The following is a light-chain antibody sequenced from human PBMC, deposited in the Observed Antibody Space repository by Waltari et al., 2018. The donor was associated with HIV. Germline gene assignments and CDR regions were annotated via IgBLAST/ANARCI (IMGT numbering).Light chain of an antibody. CDR2: KDD. J-gene: IGLJ1*01. CDR1: GSNIRSNY. Sequence: QSVLAQPPSVSGAPGQRVTISCSGSGSNIRSNYVNWYQQLPVTAPRVPIYKDDRRPSGVPARFAGSKAGTTASLAISGLQSEDEADYYCAAWDDTLKVYVFGTGTKVTVL. CDR3: AAWDDTLKVYV. V-gene: IGLV1-44*01.